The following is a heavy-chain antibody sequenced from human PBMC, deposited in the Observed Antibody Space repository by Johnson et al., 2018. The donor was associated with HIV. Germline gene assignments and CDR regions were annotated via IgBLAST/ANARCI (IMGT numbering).Heavy chain of an antibody. Sequence: VQLVESGGGLVKPGGSLRLSCAASGFTFSNAWMSWVRQAPGKGLEWVGRSRDKTNSYTTEYAASVKGRFTISRDDSKNSLYLQMSSLQTEDTAVYYCTGGRDLRAFDIWGQGTMVTVSS. CDR1: GFTFSNAW. CDR3: TGGRDLRAFDI. CDR2: SRDKTNSYTT. D-gene: IGHD2-21*02. V-gene: IGHV3-72*01. J-gene: IGHJ3*02.